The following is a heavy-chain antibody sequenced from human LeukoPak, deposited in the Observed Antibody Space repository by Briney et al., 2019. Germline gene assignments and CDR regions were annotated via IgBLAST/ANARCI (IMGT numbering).Heavy chain of an antibody. Sequence: GGSLTLSCALSGFPLSIYAVHCVRHSPGKGVEYVSAISSYGGSTYYANSVKGRFTIPRDNSKNTLYLQLGSLRAEDMAVYYCARDVRGPDWLFVLWGGGALGTVSS. CDR2: ISSYGGST. CDR3: ARDVRGPDWLFVL. V-gene: IGHV3-64*01. CDR1: GFPLSIYA. J-gene: IGHJ2*01. D-gene: IGHD5-12*01.